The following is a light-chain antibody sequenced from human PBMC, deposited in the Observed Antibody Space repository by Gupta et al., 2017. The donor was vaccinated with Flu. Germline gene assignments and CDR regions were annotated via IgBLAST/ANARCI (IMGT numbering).Light chain of an antibody. CDR1: KLGDKY. Sequence: SSELTQPPSVSVSPGQTASITCSGDKLGDKYACWYQQKPGQSPVLVIYKDSKRPSGIPERFSGSNSGNTATLTIGGTQAMDEADYYCQAWDSSFYVFGTGTKVTVL. J-gene: IGLJ1*01. V-gene: IGLV3-1*01. CDR2: KDS. CDR3: QAWDSSFYV.